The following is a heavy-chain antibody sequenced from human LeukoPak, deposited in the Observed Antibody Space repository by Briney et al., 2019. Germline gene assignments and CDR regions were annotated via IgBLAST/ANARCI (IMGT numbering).Heavy chain of an antibody. Sequence: PGGSLRLSCAASGFTFSSYGMHWVRQAPGKGLEWVSSISRSSVYLYYGDSVKGRFTISRDNAKNLMFLQMNSLRAEDTAVYYCARDPAYCGGDCYSGGWFDPWGQGTLVTVSS. V-gene: IGHV3-21*01. CDR2: ISRSSVYL. CDR1: GFTFSSYG. CDR3: ARDPAYCGGDCYSGGWFDP. D-gene: IGHD2-21*02. J-gene: IGHJ5*02.